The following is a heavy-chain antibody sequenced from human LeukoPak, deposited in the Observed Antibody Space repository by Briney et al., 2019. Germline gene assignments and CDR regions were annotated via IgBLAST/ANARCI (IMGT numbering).Heavy chain of an antibody. CDR3: ARDMYSSRKDNWFDP. CDR2: IYTSGST. J-gene: IGHJ5*02. D-gene: IGHD6-13*01. Sequence: PSETLSLTCTVSGGSISSYYWSWIRQPAGKGLEWIGRIYTSGSTNYNPSLKSRVAMSVDTSKNQFTLKLSSVTAADTAVCYCARDMYSSRKDNWFDPWGQGTLVTVSS. CDR1: GGSISSYY. V-gene: IGHV4-4*07.